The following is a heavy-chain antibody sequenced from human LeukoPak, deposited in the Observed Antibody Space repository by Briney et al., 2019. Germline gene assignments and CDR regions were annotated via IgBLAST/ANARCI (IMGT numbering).Heavy chain of an antibody. V-gene: IGHV4-34*01. CDR1: GGSFSGYY. CDR3: ARESHTIFGVVISRGYYGMDV. Sequence: PSETLSLTCAVYGGSFSGYYWSWIRQPPGKGLEWIGEINHSGSTNYNPSLKSRVTISVDTSKNQFSLKLSSVTAAGTAVYYCARESHTIFGVVISRGYYGMDVWGQGTTVTVSS. D-gene: IGHD3-3*01. CDR2: INHSGST. J-gene: IGHJ6*02.